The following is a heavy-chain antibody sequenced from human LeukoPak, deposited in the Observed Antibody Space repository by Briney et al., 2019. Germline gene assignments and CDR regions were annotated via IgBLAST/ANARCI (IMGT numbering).Heavy chain of an antibody. CDR3: ARGRVFAWLYHY. CDR2: ITAYNGNT. D-gene: IGHD3-22*01. CDR1: GYTFTSYR. J-gene: IGHJ4*02. Sequence: SVKVSCKPSGYTFTSYRISWVRQTPGHGLEWMGWITAYNGNTHYAQKLQGRVTMTTDTSTSTAYMELRSLRSDDTAVYYCARGRVFAWLYHYWGQGTLVTVSS. V-gene: IGHV1-18*01.